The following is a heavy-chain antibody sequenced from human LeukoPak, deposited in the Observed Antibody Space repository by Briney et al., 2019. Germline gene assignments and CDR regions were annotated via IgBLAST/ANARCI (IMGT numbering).Heavy chain of an antibody. CDR3: ARDGDYFRGYFDY. D-gene: IGHD4-17*01. J-gene: IGHJ4*02. Sequence: ASVKVSCKASGYTFTGYYMHWVRQAPGQGLEWMGWINPNSGGTNYAQKFQGRVTMTRDMSISTAYMELSRLRSDDTAVYYCARDGDYFRGYFDYWGQGTLVTVSS. CDR2: INPNSGGT. CDR1: GYTFTGYY. V-gene: IGHV1-2*02.